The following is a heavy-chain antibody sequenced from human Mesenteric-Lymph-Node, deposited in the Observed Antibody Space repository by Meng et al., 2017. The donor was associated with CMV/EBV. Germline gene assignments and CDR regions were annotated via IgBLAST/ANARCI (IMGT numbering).Heavy chain of an antibody. J-gene: IGHJ4*02. CDR3: ARREAQLWLGYFDY. CDR1: GGYSKSDGYE. D-gene: IGHD5-18*01. V-gene: IGHV4-39*01. Sequence: SGGYSKSDGYEWGWIRQPPGKGLEWIGGIYYSGSTYYNPSLKSRVTVSVDTSKNQFSLNLRSVTAADTAVYYCARREAQLWLGYFDYWGQGTLVTVSS. CDR2: IYYSGST.